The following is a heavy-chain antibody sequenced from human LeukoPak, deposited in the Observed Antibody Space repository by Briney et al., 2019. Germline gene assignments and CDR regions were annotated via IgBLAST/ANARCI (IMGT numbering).Heavy chain of an antibody. CDR3: AELGITMIGGV. CDR1: GFTFSSYS. J-gene: IGHJ6*04. CDR2: ISSSGTPI. D-gene: IGHD3-10*02. V-gene: IGHV3-48*01. Sequence: GGSLRLSCAASGFTFSSYSMNWVRQAPGKGLEWVSYISSSGTPIYYAGSVKGRFTISRDNAKNSLYLQMNSLRAEDTAVYYCAELGITMIGGVWGKGTTVTISS.